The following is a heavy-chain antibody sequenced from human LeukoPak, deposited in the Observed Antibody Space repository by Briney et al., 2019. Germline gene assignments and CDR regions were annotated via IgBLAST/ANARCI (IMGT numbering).Heavy chain of an antibody. Sequence: SGPTLVNPTQTLTLTCTFSGFSLSTSGMRVSWIRQPPGKALEWLARIDWDDDKFYSTSLKTRLTISKDTSKTQVVLTMTNMDPVDTATYYCARALYSSSWYAFDYWGQGTLVTVSS. CDR3: ARALYSSSWYAFDY. J-gene: IGHJ4*02. CDR1: GFSLSTSGMR. CDR2: IDWDDDK. V-gene: IGHV2-70*04. D-gene: IGHD6-13*01.